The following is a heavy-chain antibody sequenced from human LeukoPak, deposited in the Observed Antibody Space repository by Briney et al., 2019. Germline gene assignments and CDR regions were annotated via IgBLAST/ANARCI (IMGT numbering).Heavy chain of an antibody. V-gene: IGHV4-59*08. CDR1: GGSISSYY. Sequence: PSETLSLTCTVSGGSISSYYWSWIRQPPGKGLEWIGYIYYSGSTNYNPSLKSRVTISVDTSKNQFSLKLSSVTAADTAVYYCARSPVTPNDYWGQGTLVTVSS. J-gene: IGHJ4*02. CDR3: ARSPVTPNDY. CDR2: IYYSGST. D-gene: IGHD4-23*01.